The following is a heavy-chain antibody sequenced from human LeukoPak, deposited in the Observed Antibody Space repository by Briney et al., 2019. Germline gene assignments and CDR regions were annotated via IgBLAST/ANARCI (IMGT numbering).Heavy chain of an antibody. Sequence: GGSLRLSCAGSGFTFSSYEMNWVRQAPGKGLEWVSYMSSSGSTIYYADSVKGRFTISRDNPSNTLYLQMNSLRAEDTALYYCAGRYSGDYYRDYWGQGTLVTVSS. CDR2: MSSSGSTI. CDR3: AGRYSGDYYRDY. CDR1: GFTFSSYE. J-gene: IGHJ4*02. D-gene: IGHD1-26*01. V-gene: IGHV3-48*03.